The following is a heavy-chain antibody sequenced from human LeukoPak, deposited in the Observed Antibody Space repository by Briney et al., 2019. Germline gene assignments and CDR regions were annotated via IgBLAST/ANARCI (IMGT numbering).Heavy chain of an antibody. CDR1: SGSISTSNYY. CDR3: ARDFVGSLDY. CDR2: IFYSGST. Sequence: SETLSLTCTVSSGSISTSNYYWGWVRQPPGKALEWIGNIFYSGSTYYSPSLKSRVTISVDTSKNQFSLKLSSVTAADTAVYYCARDFVGSLDYWGQGTLVTVSS. V-gene: IGHV4-39*07. J-gene: IGHJ4*02. D-gene: IGHD1-26*01.